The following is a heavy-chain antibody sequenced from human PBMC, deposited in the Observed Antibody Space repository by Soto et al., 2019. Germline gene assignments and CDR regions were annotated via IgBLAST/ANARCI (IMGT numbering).Heavy chain of an antibody. Sequence: QVQLVESGGGVVQPGRSLRLSCTASGFTFSNYGMHWVRQAPGKGLKWVAVISYDGSNKYYADSVKGRFTISRDNSKNTLYLQMNSLRAEDTAVYYCARGRDYLGGDCDYWGQGTLVTVSS. CDR1: GFTFSNYG. V-gene: IGHV3-30-3*01. D-gene: IGHD3-16*01. J-gene: IGHJ4*02. CDR2: ISYDGSNK. CDR3: ARGRDYLGGDCDY.